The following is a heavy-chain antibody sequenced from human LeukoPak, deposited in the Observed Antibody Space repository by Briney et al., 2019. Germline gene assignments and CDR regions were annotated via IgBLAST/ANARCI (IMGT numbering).Heavy chain of an antibody. D-gene: IGHD3-10*01. CDR1: GFTFSSYA. J-gene: IGHJ4*02. CDR2: ISGSGGST. CDR3: ARVRGVSARSFDY. Sequence: GGSLRLSCAASGFTFSSYAMSWVRQAPGKGLEWVSAISGSGGSTYYADSVKGRFTISRDNSKNTLYLQMNSLRAEDTALYYCARVRGVSARSFDYWGQGTLVTVSS. V-gene: IGHV3-23*01.